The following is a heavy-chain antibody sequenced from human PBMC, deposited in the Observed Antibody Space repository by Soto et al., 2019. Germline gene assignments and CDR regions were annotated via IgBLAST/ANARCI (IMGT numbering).Heavy chain of an antibody. V-gene: IGHV3-11*01. J-gene: IGHJ4*02. Sequence: QVQLVESGGGLVKPGGSLRLSCAASGFTCSDYYMSWIRQAPGKGLAWVSYISSSGSTIYYADSVKGRFTISRDNAKNSMYLQLNSLRAEDTAVYYCATSQFLGYWSGGSCYQLDYWGQGTLVTVSS. CDR3: ATSQFLGYWSGGSCYQLDY. CDR1: GFTCSDYY. D-gene: IGHD2-15*01. CDR2: ISSSGSTI.